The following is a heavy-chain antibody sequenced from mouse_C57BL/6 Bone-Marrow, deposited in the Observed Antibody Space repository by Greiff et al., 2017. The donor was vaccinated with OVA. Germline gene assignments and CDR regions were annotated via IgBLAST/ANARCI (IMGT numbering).Heavy chain of an antibody. CDR3: AIGEILYDYGKFAY. D-gene: IGHD2-4*01. J-gene: IGHJ3*01. CDR1: GYTFTSYW. V-gene: IGHV1-74*01. CDR2: IHPSDSDT. Sequence: QVQLQQPGAELVKPGASVKVSCKASGYTFTSYWMHWVKQRPGQGLEWIGRIHPSDSDTNYNQKFKGKATLTVDKSSSTAFMQLSSLTSEDSAVYYCAIGEILYDYGKFAYWGQGTLVTVSA.